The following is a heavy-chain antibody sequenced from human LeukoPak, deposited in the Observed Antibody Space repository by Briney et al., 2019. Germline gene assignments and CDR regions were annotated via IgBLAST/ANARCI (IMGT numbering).Heavy chain of an antibody. D-gene: IGHD3-10*01. Sequence: RASETLSLTCTVSGGSISSSSYYWGWIRQPPGKGLEWIGSIYYSGSTYYNPSLKSRVTISVDTSKNQFSLKLSSVTAADTAVYYCASDEWFGELLYGFDPWGQGTLVTVSS. CDR1: GGSISSSSYY. V-gene: IGHV4-39*01. CDR3: ASDEWFGELLYGFDP. CDR2: IYYSGST. J-gene: IGHJ5*02.